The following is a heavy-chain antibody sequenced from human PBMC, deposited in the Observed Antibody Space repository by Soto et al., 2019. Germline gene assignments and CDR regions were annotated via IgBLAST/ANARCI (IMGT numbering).Heavy chain of an antibody. J-gene: IGHJ6*02. V-gene: IGHV3-30-3*01. CDR2: ISYDGSNK. D-gene: IGHD6-6*01. Sequence: PGGSLRLSCAASGFTFSSYAMHCVRQAPGKGLEWVAFISYDGSNKYYADSVKGRFTISRDNSKNTLYLQMNSLRAEDTAVYYCARDRSIAARRFYYYGMDVWGQGSTVTVYS. CDR1: GFTFSSYA. CDR3: ARDRSIAARRFYYYGMDV.